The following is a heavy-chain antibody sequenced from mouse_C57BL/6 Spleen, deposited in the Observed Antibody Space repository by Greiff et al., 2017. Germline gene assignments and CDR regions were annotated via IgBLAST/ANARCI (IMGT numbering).Heavy chain of an antibody. CDR3: ARWSKGGTPFAY. D-gene: IGHD4-1*01. J-gene: IGHJ3*01. CDR1: GYTFTSYW. V-gene: IGHV1-55*01. CDR2: IYPGSGST. Sequence: VQLQQPGAELVKPGASVKMSCKASGYTFTSYWITWVKQRPGQGLEWIGDIYPGSGSTNYNEKFKSKATLTVDTSSSTAYMQLSSLTSEDAAVYYCARWSKGGTPFAYWGRGTLVTVSA.